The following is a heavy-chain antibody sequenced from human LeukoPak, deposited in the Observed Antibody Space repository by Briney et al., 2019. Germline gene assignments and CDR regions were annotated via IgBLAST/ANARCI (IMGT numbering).Heavy chain of an antibody. CDR2: TSYIGST. D-gene: IGHD4-17*01. V-gene: IGHV4-59*11. Sequence: SETLSLTCAVSDDSFSSHYWTWIRQPPGKGLEWIGYTSYIGSTSYNPSLKSRVTISIDTSKNQFSLKLSSVTAADTAVYYCARDLVTVTKGFDIWGQGTMVSVSS. J-gene: IGHJ3*02. CDR1: DDSFSSHY. CDR3: ARDLVTVTKGFDI.